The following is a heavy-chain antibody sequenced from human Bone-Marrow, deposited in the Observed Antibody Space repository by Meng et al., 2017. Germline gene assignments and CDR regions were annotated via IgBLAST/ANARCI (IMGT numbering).Heavy chain of an antibody. Sequence: VKLQQSGPGLVKPSQTPSLTCAISADSVSTNSAAWNWVRQSPSRGLEWLGRTYYRSKWYNDYAVSVKSRITINPDTSKNQFSLQLNSVTPEDTAFYYCARSRLASFDYWGQGTLVTVSS. CDR2: TYYRSKWYN. D-gene: IGHD6-19*01. V-gene: IGHV6-1*01. CDR1: ADSVSTNSAA. CDR3: ARSRLASFDY. J-gene: IGHJ4*02.